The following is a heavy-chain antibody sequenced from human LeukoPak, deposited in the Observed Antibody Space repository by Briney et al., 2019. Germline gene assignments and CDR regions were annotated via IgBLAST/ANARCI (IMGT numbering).Heavy chain of an antibody. Sequence: ASVKVSCKASGYTFTGYCMHWVRQAPGQGLEWMGWINPYSGGTNYAPKFQGRVTMIRDTSISTAYMELISRISDDTAVYYCARDRRGGGSPAGYWGQGTLVTASS. CDR3: ARDRRGGGSPAGY. V-gene: IGHV1-2*02. D-gene: IGHD4-23*01. J-gene: IGHJ4*02. CDR2: INPYSGGT. CDR1: GYTFTGYC.